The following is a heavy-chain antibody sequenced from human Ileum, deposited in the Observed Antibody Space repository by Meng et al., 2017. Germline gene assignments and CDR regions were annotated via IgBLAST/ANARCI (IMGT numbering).Heavy chain of an antibody. J-gene: IGHJ4*02. D-gene: IGHD4-17*01. CDR2: IYYSGTT. CDR3: ARRAHYGDPPR. CDR1: GGSLNSGSYY. Sequence: QVQLQESGPGLVKPSQTLSLTCTVSGGSLNSGSYYWNWIRQVPEKGLEWIGFIYYSGTTYYNPSLKSRVTISVDTSTNQFSLKLISVTAADTAVYYCARRAHYGDPPRWGQGTLVTVSS. V-gene: IGHV4-30-4*08.